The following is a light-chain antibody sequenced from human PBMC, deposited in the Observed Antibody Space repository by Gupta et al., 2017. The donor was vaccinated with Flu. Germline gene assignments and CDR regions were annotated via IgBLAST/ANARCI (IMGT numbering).Light chain of an antibody. CDR2: GAS. Sequence: RATLSCRARQNLSSRYLAWYRQKPGQAPRLLIYGASYRATGIPDRFSGSGSGTDFTLIISRLEPEDFAVYYCQQYDSSPQRTFGQGTKVEIK. CDR1: QNLSSRY. CDR3: QQYDSSPQRT. V-gene: IGKV3-20*01. J-gene: IGKJ1*01.